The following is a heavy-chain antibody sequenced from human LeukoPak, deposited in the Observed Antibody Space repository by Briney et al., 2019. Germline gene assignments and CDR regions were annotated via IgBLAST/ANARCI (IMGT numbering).Heavy chain of an antibody. CDR3: ARGYCSGGSCYSVENWFDP. J-gene: IGHJ5*02. CDR1: GYTFTGYY. CDR2: INPNSGGT. V-gene: IGHV1-2*06. Sequence: AASVKVSCKASGYTFTGYYMHWVRQAPGQGLEWMGRINPNSGGTNYAQKFQGRVTMTRDTSISTAYMELSRLRSDDTAVYYCARGYCSGGSCYSVENWFDPWGQGTLVTVSS. D-gene: IGHD2-15*01.